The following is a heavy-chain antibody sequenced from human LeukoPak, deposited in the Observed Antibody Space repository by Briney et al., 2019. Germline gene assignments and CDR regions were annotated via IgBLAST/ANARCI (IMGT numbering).Heavy chain of an antibody. CDR3: ARVSLERQLWLPFDY. J-gene: IGHJ4*02. D-gene: IGHD5-18*01. CDR2: ISYDGSLK. CDR1: GFIFSNYV. V-gene: IGHV3-30*03. Sequence: GGSLRLFCAGSGFIFSNYVIHWVRQAPGKGREWVAAISYDGSLKYYADSVRGRFTISRDNSKNPLYLQMNSLRTDDTAVYYCARVSLERQLWLPFDYWGQGTLVTVSS.